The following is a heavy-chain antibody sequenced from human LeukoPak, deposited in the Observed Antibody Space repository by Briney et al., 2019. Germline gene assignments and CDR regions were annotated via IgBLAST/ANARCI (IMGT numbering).Heavy chain of an antibody. D-gene: IGHD2-15*01. Sequence: GGSLRLSCAASGFTFGSYAMHWVRQAPGKGLEWVAVISCDGSNKYYADFVKGRFTISRDNSKNTLYLQMNSLRAEDTAVYYCAREVYCSGGSCYSYSSNFDYWGQGTLVTVSS. CDR3: AREVYCSGGSCYSYSSNFDY. V-gene: IGHV3-30-3*01. J-gene: IGHJ4*02. CDR2: ISCDGSNK. CDR1: GFTFGSYA.